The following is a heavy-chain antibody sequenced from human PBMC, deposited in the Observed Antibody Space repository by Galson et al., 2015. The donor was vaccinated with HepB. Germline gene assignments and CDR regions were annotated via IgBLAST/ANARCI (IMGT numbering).Heavy chain of an antibody. Sequence: SLRLSCAASGFIFSNYGMNWVRQAPGKGLEWVSSISSGSSHIYYADSVKGRFTISRDNARGSLYLQMSSLRAEDTAVYYCARGGTDMNYWGQGTLVTVSS. J-gene: IGHJ4*02. CDR1: GFIFSNYG. CDR3: ARGGTDMNY. CDR2: ISSGSSHI. D-gene: IGHD1-1*01. V-gene: IGHV3-21*01.